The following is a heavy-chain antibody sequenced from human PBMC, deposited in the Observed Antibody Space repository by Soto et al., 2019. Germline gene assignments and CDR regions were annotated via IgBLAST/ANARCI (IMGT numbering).Heavy chain of an antibody. CDR3: AAGGGLPRYY. CDR2: IYHSGST. V-gene: IGHV4-30-2*01. J-gene: IGHJ4*02. D-gene: IGHD5-12*01. CDR1: GGSISSGGYS. Sequence: QLQLQESGSGLVKPSQTLSLTCAVSGGSISSGGYSWSWIRQPPGKGLEWIGYIYHSGSTYYNPSLMSRVPRSVDRPKNQFSLKLSSVTAADTAVYYCAAGGGLPRYYWGQGTLVTVSS.